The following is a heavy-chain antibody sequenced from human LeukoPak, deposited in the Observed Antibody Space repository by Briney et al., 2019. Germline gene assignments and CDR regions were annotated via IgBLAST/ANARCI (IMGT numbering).Heavy chain of an antibody. Sequence: ASVKVSCKASGYTFTGYYMHWVRQAPGHGLEWMGWINPNSGGTNYAQKFQGGVTMTRDTSISTAYMELSRLRSDDTAVYHCARARYCSSTSCYAWDYWGQGTLVTVSS. CDR2: INPNSGGT. CDR3: ARARYCSSTSCYAWDY. D-gene: IGHD2-2*01. CDR1: GYTFTGYY. V-gene: IGHV1-2*02. J-gene: IGHJ4*02.